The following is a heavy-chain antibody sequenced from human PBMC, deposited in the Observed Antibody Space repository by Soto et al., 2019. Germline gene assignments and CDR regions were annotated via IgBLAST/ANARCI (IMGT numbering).Heavy chain of an antibody. V-gene: IGHV4-61*01. Sequence: SETLSLTCTVSGGSVSSGNYYWSWIRQPPGKGLEWIGYIYYSGSTYYNPSLKSRVTISVDTSKNQFSLKLSSVTAADTAVYYCARRYGTTFDYWGQGTLVTVSS. CDR2: IYYSGST. CDR3: ARRYGTTFDY. J-gene: IGHJ4*02. CDR1: GGSVSSGNYY. D-gene: IGHD1-7*01.